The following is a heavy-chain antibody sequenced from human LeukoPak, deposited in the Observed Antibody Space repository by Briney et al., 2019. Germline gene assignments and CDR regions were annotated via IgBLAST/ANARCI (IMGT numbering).Heavy chain of an antibody. CDR2: ISSSSTTI. CDR3: AKEVLGGNYGDYAVDY. Sequence: PGGSLRLSCAASGFTFSSYNMNWVRQAPGKGLEWVSYISSSSTTIYYADSVKGRFTISRDNSKNTLYLQMHSLRAEDTALYYCAKEVLGGNYGDYAVDYWGQGTLVTVSS. D-gene: IGHD4-17*01. J-gene: IGHJ4*02. V-gene: IGHV3-48*01. CDR1: GFTFSSYN.